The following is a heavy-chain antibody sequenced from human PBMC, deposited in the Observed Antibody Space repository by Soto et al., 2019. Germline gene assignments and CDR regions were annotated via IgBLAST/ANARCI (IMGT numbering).Heavy chain of an antibody. J-gene: IGHJ6*02. CDR3: ARDPPFYGSGGYYYYYYGMDA. CDR1: GYTFTSYG. CDR2: ISAYNGNT. V-gene: IGHV1-18*01. Sequence: ASVKVSCKASGYTFTSYGISWVRQAPGQGLEWMGWISAYNGNTNYAQKLQGRVTMTTDTSTSTAYMELRSLRSDDTAVYYCARDPPFYGSGGYYYYYYGMDAWGQGTTVTVSS. D-gene: IGHD3-10*01.